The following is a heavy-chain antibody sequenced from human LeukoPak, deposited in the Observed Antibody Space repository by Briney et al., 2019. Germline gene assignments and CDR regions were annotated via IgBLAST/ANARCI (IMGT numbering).Heavy chain of an antibody. J-gene: IGHJ4*02. D-gene: IGHD6-13*01. CDR2: IYYSGST. CDR1: GASISSYS. Sequence: MSSETLSLTCTVSGASISSYSWSWIRQPPRKGLEWIGYIYYSGSTSYNPSLKSRVTFSVDTSKNQFSLKLTSVTAADTAVYYCARGVGLSAAAGLFDYWGQGSRVTVSS. CDR3: ARGVGLSAAAGLFDY. V-gene: IGHV4-59*01.